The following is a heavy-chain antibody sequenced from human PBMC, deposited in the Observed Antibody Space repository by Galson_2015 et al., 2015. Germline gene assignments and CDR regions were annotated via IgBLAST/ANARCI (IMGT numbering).Heavy chain of an antibody. CDR1: GYTFTSYD. CDR2: MNPNSGNT. V-gene: IGHV1-8*01. Sequence: SVKVSCKASGYTFTSYDINWVRQATGQGLEWMGWMNPNSGNTDYAQKFQGRVTMTRNTSISTAYMELSSLRSEDTAIYYCARGLPPVSGVFDPWGQGTLVTASS. D-gene: IGHD3-10*01. J-gene: IGHJ5*02. CDR3: ARGLPPVSGVFDP.